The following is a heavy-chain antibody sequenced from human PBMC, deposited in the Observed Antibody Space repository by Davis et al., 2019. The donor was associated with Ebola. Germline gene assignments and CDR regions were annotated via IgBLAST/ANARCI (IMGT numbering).Heavy chain of an antibody. Sequence: GESPITPCAAPGFTLSGSALHRVRQPSGQGLERVGRIRRKATSYATAYAASVKGRFTISRDDSKNTAYLQMNSLRTEDTAVYYCTSSAVAGTYDYWGQGTLVTVSS. CDR3: TSSAVAGTYDY. J-gene: IGHJ4*02. CDR2: IRRKATSYAT. D-gene: IGHD6-19*01. V-gene: IGHV3-73*01. CDR1: GFTLSGSA.